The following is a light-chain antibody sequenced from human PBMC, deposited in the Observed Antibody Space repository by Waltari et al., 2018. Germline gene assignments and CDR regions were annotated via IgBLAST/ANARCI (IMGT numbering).Light chain of an antibody. CDR2: GAS. CDR3: QQYNNWPPWT. CDR1: RTISSN. J-gene: IGKJ1*01. Sequence: ETVMTQSPATISVSPGETATLSCRTSRTISSNLPWYQQKPGQATRLLIYGASIRATGVPARFSGSGSGTQFTLTIHSLQSEDFAVYYCQQYNNWPPWTFGQGTKVEIK. V-gene: IGKV3-15*01.